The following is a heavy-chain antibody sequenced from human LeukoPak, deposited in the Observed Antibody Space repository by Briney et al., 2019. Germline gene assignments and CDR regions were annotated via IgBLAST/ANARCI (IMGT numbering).Heavy chain of an antibody. V-gene: IGHV1-46*01. CDR3: AREAYCGGDCYPYDY. CDR2: INPSGGST. Sequence: ASVKVSCKASGYTFTSYYMHWVRQPPGQGLEWMGIINPSGGSTSYAQKFQGRVTMTRDTSTSTVYMELSSLRSEDTAVYYCAREAYCGGDCYPYDYWGQGTLVTVSS. J-gene: IGHJ4*02. D-gene: IGHD2-21*02. CDR1: GYTFTSYY.